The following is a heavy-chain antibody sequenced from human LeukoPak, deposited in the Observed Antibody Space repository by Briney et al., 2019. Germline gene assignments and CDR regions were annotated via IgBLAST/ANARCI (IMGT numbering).Heavy chain of an antibody. CDR2: IKPSGGDT. CDR3: ARVRDGYNDAYDI. D-gene: IGHD5-24*01. V-gene: IGHV1-46*02. CDR1: GGTFNSYA. J-gene: IGHJ3*02. Sequence: ASVKVSCKASGGTFNSYALSWVRQAPGQRLEWMGIIKPSGGDTNYAQKFQGRVFMTRDTSTSTVYLELSSLKAEDTAVYYCARVRDGYNDAYDIWGQGTVVTVSS.